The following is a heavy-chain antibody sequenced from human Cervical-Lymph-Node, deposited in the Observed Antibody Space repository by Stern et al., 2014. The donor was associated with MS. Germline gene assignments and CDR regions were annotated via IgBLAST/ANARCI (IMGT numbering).Heavy chain of an antibody. CDR2: IIPVDGTA. CDR3: ASPVTLTVGAMDV. Sequence: QVQLVQSGAEVKKPGSSVKVSCKASGGTFSTYPIIWVRQAPGQGLEWMGGIIPVDGTANYAQKFQGRVTITAADSSSTAYMELSSLRSEDTAVYYCASPVTLTVGAMDVWGQGTTITVSS. V-gene: IGHV1-69*01. CDR1: GGTFSTYP. D-gene: IGHD4-17*01. J-gene: IGHJ6*02.